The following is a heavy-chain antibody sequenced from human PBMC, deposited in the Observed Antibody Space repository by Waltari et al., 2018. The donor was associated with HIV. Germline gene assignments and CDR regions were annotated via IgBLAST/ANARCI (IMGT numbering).Heavy chain of an antibody. D-gene: IGHD3-22*01. CDR3: ARNSSGKGNRYFYYGLDV. CDR2: MNPNSDNT. Sequence: QVHLVQSGPEVKRPGASVKISCKAYGYTFMNFDVNWVRQAAGQGREWLGQMNPNSDNTAYPYMFKERVIMTRDVSTDTAYMERRGRTPEDTAIYYCARNSSGKGNRYFYYGLDVWGQGTPVTV. CDR1: GYTFMNFD. V-gene: IGHV1-8*02. J-gene: IGHJ6*02.